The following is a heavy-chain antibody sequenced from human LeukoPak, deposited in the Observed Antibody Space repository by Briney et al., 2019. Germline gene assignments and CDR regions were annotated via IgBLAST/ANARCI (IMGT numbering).Heavy chain of an antibody. CDR2: IYPGDSNT. CDR3: LRSSSWLYYFDY. Sequence: GESLKISCKGSGYGFTNYWIVWVRQMPGKGLEWMGIIYPGDSNTRYSPSFQGQVTISADKSISTAYLQWSSLKASDTAIYYCLRSSSWLYYFDYWGQGTLVTVSS. V-gene: IGHV5-51*01. CDR1: GYGFTNYW. D-gene: IGHD6-13*01. J-gene: IGHJ4*02.